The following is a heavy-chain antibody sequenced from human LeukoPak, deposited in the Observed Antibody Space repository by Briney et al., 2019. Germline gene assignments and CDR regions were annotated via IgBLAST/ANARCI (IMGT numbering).Heavy chain of an antibody. CDR3: ARQPFATPFDY. CDR1: GGSISNYY. D-gene: IGHD2-15*01. V-gene: IGHV4-59*08. Sequence: SETLSLTCNVSGGSISNYYWSWIRQPPGKGLEWIGYMYHTGHTMYNSSLKSRVTMSLDTSNNHFSLRLSSVTAADTAVYYCARQPFATPFDYWGPGTVVTVSS. CDR2: MYHTGHT. J-gene: IGHJ4*02.